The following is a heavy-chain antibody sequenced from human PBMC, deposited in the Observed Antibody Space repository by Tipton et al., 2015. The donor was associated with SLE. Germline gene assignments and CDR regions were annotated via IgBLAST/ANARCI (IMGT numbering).Heavy chain of an antibody. J-gene: IGHJ6*02. D-gene: IGHD6-6*01. CDR2: IWYDGNEK. Sequence: SLRLSCAASGFVFSSYGMHWVRQTPGKGLEWVAVIWYDGNEKYYADSVKGRFTISRDNAKNSLYLQMNSLRVEDTAVYYCARQLVVFYYGMDVWGLGTTVTVSS. CDR3: ARQLVVFYYGMDV. CDR1: GFVFSSYG. V-gene: IGHV3-33*03.